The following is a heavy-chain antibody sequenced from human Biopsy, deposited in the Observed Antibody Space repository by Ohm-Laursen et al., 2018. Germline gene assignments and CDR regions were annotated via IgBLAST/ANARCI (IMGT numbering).Heavy chain of an antibody. Sequence: PTQILTLTCTLSGFSVNTRGMSVTWIRQPPGKALEWLARIDWDDAKFYSASLKSRLTISKGTSGNHVVLTLSDVDPVDTGTYYCARIPIPIFSAALVYRHRRHLQGLDVWGQGTTVIVSS. V-gene: IGHV2-70*16. CDR2: IDWDDAK. CDR1: GFSVNTRGMS. J-gene: IGHJ6*02. D-gene: IGHD2-21*01. CDR3: ARIPIPIFSAALVYRHRRHLQGLDV.